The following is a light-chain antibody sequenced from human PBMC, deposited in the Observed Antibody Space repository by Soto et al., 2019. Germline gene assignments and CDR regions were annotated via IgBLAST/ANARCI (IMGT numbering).Light chain of an antibody. CDR2: DAA. CDR3: LQHDNVPT. V-gene: IGKV1-33*01. J-gene: IGKJ2*01. CDR1: QDISNS. Sequence: DIQMTQSPSSLSASVGDRVTITCQASQDISNSLSWYQQKPGKAPKLLITDAATLDAGVPSRFSGSGSGTDFTFTISSLQPEDIATYFCLQHDNVPTFGLGTKLEVK.